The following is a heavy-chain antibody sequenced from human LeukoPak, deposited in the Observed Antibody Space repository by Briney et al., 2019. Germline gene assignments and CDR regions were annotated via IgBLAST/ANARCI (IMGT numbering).Heavy chain of an antibody. CDR1: GFTFDGYG. J-gene: IGHJ4*02. D-gene: IGHD4-17*01. CDR2: IYWNGGST. V-gene: IGHV3-20*04. Sequence: GSLRLSCAASGFTFDGYGMSWVRQAPGKGLEWVAGIYWNGGSTGYADSVKGRFTISRDNAKNSLFLQMNSLRAEDTAVYYCARDLPDYGDYMSYWGQGALFTVSS. CDR3: ARDLPDYGDYMSY.